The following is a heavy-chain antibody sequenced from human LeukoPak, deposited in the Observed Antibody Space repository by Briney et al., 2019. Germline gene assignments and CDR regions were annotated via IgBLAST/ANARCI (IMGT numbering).Heavy chain of an antibody. CDR3: ARVRKLEPGAFDI. V-gene: IGHV4-39*01. CDR1: GGSISSSSYY. J-gene: IGHJ3*02. D-gene: IGHD1-1*01. CDR2: IYYSGST. Sequence: PSETLSLTCTVSGGSISSSSYYWGWIRQPPGKGLEWIGSIYYSGSTYYNPSLKSRVTISVDTSKNQFSLKLSSVTAADTAVYYCARVRKLEPGAFDIWGQGTMVTVSS.